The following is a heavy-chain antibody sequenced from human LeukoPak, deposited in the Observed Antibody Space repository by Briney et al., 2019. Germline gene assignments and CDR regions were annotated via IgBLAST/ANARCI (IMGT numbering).Heavy chain of an antibody. CDR1: GYTFTSYD. J-gene: IGHJ6*02. V-gene: IGHV1-8*01. CDR2: MNPNSGNT. CDR3: AREIRYYDSSGYRGMDV. Sequence: GASVKVSCKASGYTFTSYDINWVRQATGQGLEWMGWMNPNSGNTGYAQKFQGRVTMTRNTSISTAYMELSSLRSEDTAVYYCAREIRYYDSSGYRGMDVWGQGTTVTVSS. D-gene: IGHD3-22*01.